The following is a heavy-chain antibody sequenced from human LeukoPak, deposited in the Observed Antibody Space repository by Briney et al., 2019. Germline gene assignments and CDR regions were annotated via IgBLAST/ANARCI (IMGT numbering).Heavy chain of an antibody. J-gene: IGHJ4*02. Sequence: SETLSLTFTVPCGSISTYYWSWIRQPPGEGREWIGYIYYSVGTNYNPSLKSRVIISVDTSKNQFSLKLTSVTAADTAVYYCARVEVTSSWYSIDYWGQGIVVSVSS. D-gene: IGHD6-13*01. CDR2: IYYSVGT. V-gene: IGHV4-59*01. CDR1: CGSISTYY. CDR3: ARVEVTSSWYSIDY.